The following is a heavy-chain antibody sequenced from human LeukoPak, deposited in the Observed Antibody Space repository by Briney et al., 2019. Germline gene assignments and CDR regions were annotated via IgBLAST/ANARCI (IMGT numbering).Heavy chain of an antibody. CDR3: ARGVSITMIVVVISNYNWFDP. CDR2: INHSGST. Sequence: SETLSLTCAVYGGPFSGYYWSWIRQPPGKGLEWIGEINHSGSTNYNPSLKSRVTISVDTSKNQFSLKLSSVTAADTAVYYCARGVSITMIVVVISNYNWFDPWGQGTLVTVSS. CDR1: GGPFSGYY. V-gene: IGHV4-34*01. J-gene: IGHJ5*02. D-gene: IGHD3-22*01.